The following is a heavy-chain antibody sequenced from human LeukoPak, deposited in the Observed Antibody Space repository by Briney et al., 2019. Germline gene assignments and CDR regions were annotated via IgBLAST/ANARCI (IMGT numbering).Heavy chain of an antibody. Sequence: SETLSLTCTVSGYSISSGYYWDCIRQPPGKGLEWIGSIYHSGSTYYNPSLKSRVTMSVDTSKNQFSLNLSSVTAADTAVYYCARGIYWFDPWGQGTLVTVSS. V-gene: IGHV4-38-2*02. CDR3: ARGIYWFDP. CDR2: IYHSGST. J-gene: IGHJ5*02. CDR1: GYSISSGYY.